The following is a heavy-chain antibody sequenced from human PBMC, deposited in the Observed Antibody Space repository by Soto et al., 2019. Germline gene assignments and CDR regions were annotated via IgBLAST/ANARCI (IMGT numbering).Heavy chain of an antibody. CDR2: IYYSGST. CDR1: GGSISGGGYY. CDR3: ARGVDTAMVLLDY. D-gene: IGHD5-18*01. V-gene: IGHV4-31*03. J-gene: IGHJ4*02. Sequence: SGTLSLTCTVCGGSISGGGYYWSWIRQHPGKGLEWIGYIYYSGSTYYNPSLKSRVTISVDTSKNQFSLKLSSVTAADTAVYYCARGVDTAMVLLDYWGQGTLVTVSS.